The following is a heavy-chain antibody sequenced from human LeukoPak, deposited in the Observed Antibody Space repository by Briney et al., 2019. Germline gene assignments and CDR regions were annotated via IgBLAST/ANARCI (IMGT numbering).Heavy chain of an antibody. Sequence: GGSLRLSRAASGFTLNIYPMSCARQARGKGLEWVSALSGGGGSTYYADSVKGRFTISRDNSKSTLYVQMNSLRAEDTAAYYCAKPGYCSRTGCHYYYYYYMDVWGKGTTVTVSS. CDR2: LSGGGGST. D-gene: IGHD2-2*03. J-gene: IGHJ6*03. CDR3: AKPGYCSRTGCHYYYYYYMDV. V-gene: IGHV3-23*01. CDR1: GFTLNIYP.